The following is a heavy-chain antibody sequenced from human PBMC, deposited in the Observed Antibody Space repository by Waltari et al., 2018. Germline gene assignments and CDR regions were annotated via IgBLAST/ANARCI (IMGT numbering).Heavy chain of an antibody. J-gene: IGHJ6*02. D-gene: IGHD3-3*01. CDR3: AKEGGRSGYPYYYYYYGMDV. CDR2: ISSSGSTI. V-gene: IGHV3-48*03. Sequence: EVQLVESGGGLVQPGGSLRLSCAASGFTFSSYEMNWVRQAPGKGLEWVSYISSSGSTIYYADSVKGRFTISRDNAKNSLYLQMNSLRVEDTAVYYCAKEGGRSGYPYYYYYYGMDVWGQGTTVTVSS. CDR1: GFTFSSYE.